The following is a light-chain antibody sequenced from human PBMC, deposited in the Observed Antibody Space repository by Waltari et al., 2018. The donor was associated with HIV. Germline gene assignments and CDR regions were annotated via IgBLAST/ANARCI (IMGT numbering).Light chain of an antibody. CDR2: DVT. V-gene: IGLV2-11*01. CDR1: SSDVGGYNY. CDR3: CSYAGRYTWV. J-gene: IGLJ3*02. Sequence: QSALTQPRSVSGSPGQSVTISCSGTSSDVGGYNYVSWYQQHPGKAPKLMIYDVTDRPSGVPDRFSGSKSGKTASLTISVLQADDEADYYCCSYAGRYTWVFGGGTELTVL.